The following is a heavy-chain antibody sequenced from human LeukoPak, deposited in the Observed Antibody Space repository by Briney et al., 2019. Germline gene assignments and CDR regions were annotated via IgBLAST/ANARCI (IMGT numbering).Heavy chain of an antibody. CDR1: GYSFTSYW. D-gene: IGHD3-22*01. V-gene: IGHV5-51*01. J-gene: IGHJ6*02. CDR2: IYPGDSDT. Sequence: GESLKISCKGSGYSFTSYWIGWVRQMPGKGLEWMGIIYPGDSDTRYSPSFQGQVTISADKSISTAYLQWSSLKASDTAMYYCARNSDSSGYRVNGVSGMDVWGQGTTVTVSS. CDR3: ARNSDSSGYRVNGVSGMDV.